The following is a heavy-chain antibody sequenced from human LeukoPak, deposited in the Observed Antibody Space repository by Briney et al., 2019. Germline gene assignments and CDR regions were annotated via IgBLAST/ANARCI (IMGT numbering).Heavy chain of an antibody. D-gene: IGHD2-2*01. CDR1: GFTFSSYS. CDR3: ARVHGQQLLFAHDY. Sequence: GGSLRLSCAASGFTFSSYSMNWVRQAPGQGLELVSSISSSSSYIYYADSVKGLFTISRDNAKKSLYLQMNSLRAEDTAVYHCARVHGQQLLFAHDYWGQGTLVIVSS. J-gene: IGHJ4*02. CDR2: ISSSSSYI. V-gene: IGHV3-21*01.